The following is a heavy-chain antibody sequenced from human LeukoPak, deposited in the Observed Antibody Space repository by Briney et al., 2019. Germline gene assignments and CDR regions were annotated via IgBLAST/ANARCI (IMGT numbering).Heavy chain of an antibody. V-gene: IGHV3-23*01. CDR1: GFVFSTYA. CDR2: ISSSGDNT. Sequence: GGSLRLSCAASGFVFSTYAMGWVRQAPGKGLEWVSAISSSGDNTYYADSVKGQFTISRDNSKNTLDLQMNSLRAEDTAMYHCAKVKALDAVASYFDYGGKGTLVTVSS. J-gene: IGHJ4*02. CDR3: AKVKALDAVASYFDY. D-gene: IGHD1-1*01.